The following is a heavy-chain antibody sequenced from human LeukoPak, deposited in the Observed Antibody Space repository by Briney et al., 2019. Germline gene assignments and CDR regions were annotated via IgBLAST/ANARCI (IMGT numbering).Heavy chain of an antibody. CDR1: GGTFSSYA. CDR3: ARSSDGYNSLDY. V-gene: IGHV1-69*05. Sequence: SVKVSCKASGGTFSSYAISWVRQAPGQGLEWMGGIIPIFGTANYAQKFQGRVTITTDESTSTAYMELSSLRSEDTAVYYCARSSDGYNSLDYWGQGTLVTVSS. CDR2: IIPIFGTA. D-gene: IGHD5-24*01. J-gene: IGHJ4*02.